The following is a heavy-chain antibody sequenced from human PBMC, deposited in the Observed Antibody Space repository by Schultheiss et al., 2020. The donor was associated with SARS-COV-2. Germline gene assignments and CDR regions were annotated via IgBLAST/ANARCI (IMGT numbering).Heavy chain of an antibody. V-gene: IGHV4-30-4*08. CDR2: IYYSGST. D-gene: IGHD1-7*01. J-gene: IGHJ4*02. CDR1: GGSFSGYY. CDR3: ARVVTGTSDYDY. Sequence: SQTLSLTCAVYGGSFSGYYWSWIRQHPGKGLEWIGYIYYSGSTYCNPSLKSRVTISVDTSKNQFSLNLNSVTAADTAVYYCARVVTGTSDYDYWGQGTLVTVSS.